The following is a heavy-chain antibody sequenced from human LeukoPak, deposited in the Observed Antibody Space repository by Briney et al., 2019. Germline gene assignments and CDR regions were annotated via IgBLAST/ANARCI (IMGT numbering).Heavy chain of an antibody. CDR2: INSKSESI. Sequence: GWSLRLSCAASGFTFDDYAMHWVRQAPGKGLDWVSVINSKSESIAYADAVKGRFTISRDNANKFLYLQMNSLRAEDTAFYYCAKDVRERSETYYSTFDMWGQGTMVIVSS. V-gene: IGHV3-9*01. CDR1: GFTFDDYA. CDR3: AKDVRERSETYYSTFDM. J-gene: IGHJ3*02. D-gene: IGHD1-26*01.